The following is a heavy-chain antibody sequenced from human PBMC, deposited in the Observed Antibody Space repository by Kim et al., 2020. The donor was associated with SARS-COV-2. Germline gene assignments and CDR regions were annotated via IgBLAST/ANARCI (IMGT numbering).Heavy chain of an antibody. J-gene: IGHJ4*02. CDR2: INHSGST. CDR1: GGSFSGYY. V-gene: IGHV4-34*01. Sequence: SETLSLTCAVYGGSFSGYYWSWIRQPPGKGLEWIGEINHSGSTNYNPSLKSRVTISVDTSKNQFSLKLSSMTAADTAVYYCARGGRYCSGGSCYSYFDYWGQGTLVTVSS. CDR3: ARGGRYCSGGSCYSYFDY. D-gene: IGHD2-15*01.